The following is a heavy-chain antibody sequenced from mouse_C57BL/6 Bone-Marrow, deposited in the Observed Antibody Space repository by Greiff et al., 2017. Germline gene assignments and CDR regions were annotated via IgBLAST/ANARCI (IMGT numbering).Heavy chain of an antibody. Sequence: QLQQSGPELVKPGASVKISCKASGYSFTDYNMNWVKQSNGQSLEWIGEIYPNNGNTTYNQKFKGKATLTVDQSSSTAYMQLTSLTSEDSAVYYCARGYVYEYAMVYWGQGTSVTVSS. CDR3: ARGYVYEYAMVY. CDR2: IYPNNGNT. CDR1: GYSFTDYN. V-gene: IGHV1-39*01. J-gene: IGHJ4*01. D-gene: IGHD2-2*01.